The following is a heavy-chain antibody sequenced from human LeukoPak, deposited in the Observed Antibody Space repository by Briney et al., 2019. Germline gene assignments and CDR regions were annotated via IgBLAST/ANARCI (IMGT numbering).Heavy chain of an antibody. D-gene: IGHD1-26*01. Sequence: PGGSLRLSCAASGFTFSSYAMSWVRQAPGKGLEWVSVIYSGGSTYYADSVKGRFTISRDNSKNTLYLQMNSLRAEDTAVYYCARGRSDSGSQWGVFFDYWGQGTLVTVSS. V-gene: IGHV3-66*01. CDR2: IYSGGST. CDR3: ARGRSDSGSQWGVFFDY. CDR1: GFTFSSYA. J-gene: IGHJ4*02.